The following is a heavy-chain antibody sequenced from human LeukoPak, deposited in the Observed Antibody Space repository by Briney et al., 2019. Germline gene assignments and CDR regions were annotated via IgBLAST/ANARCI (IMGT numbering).Heavy chain of an antibody. V-gene: IGHV4-34*01. D-gene: IGHD3-10*01. CDR2: INHSGST. Sequence: TSETLSLTCAVYGGSFSGYYWSWIRQPPGKGLEWIGEINHSGSTNYNPSLKSRVTISVDTSKNQFSLKLSSVTAADTAVYYCARRGGAITMVRGVKGWFDPSGQGTLVTVSS. CDR1: GGSFSGYY. J-gene: IGHJ5*02. CDR3: ARRGGAITMVRGVKGWFDP.